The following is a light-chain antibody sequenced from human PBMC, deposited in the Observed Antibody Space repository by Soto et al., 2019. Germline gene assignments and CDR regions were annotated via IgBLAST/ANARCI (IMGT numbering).Light chain of an antibody. Sequence: DIQMTQSPSTLSASVGDRVTITCRASQSISSWLAWYQQKPGKAPKLLIYKASSLESGAPSRFSGSGSGTEFTLTISSLQPDDFATYYCQQYNSYSRTFGQGTKVEIK. V-gene: IGKV1-5*03. CDR3: QQYNSYSRT. J-gene: IGKJ1*01. CDR1: QSISSW. CDR2: KAS.